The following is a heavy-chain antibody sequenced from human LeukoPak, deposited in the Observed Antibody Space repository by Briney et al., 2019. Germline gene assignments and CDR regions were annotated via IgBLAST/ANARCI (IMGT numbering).Heavy chain of an antibody. CDR2: MNPNSGNT. CDR1: GYTFTSYD. V-gene: IGHV1-8*01. J-gene: IGHJ3*02. D-gene: IGHD2-8*02. CDR3: ARGWSLVDAFDI. Sequence: GASVKVSFKASGYTFTSYDINWVRQATGQGLEWMGWMNPNSGNTGYAQKFQGRVTMTRNTSISTAYMELSSLRSEDTAVYYCARGWSLVDAFDIWGQGTMVTVSS.